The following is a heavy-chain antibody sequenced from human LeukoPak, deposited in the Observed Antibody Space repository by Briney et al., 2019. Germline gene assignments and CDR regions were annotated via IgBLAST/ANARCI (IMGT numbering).Heavy chain of an antibody. D-gene: IGHD6-25*01. CDR2: IFYTGSA. J-gene: IGHJ4*02. Sequence: SETLSLTCTVSGVSINNGRYYWGWIRQPPGRRLEWIGSIFYTGSAHYHPSFESRVVITIDTANNQFSLRLPSVTAADTAVYFCVRRGIAAAAHFDFWGQGSLVTVSS. V-gene: IGHV4-39*01. CDR1: GVSINNGRYY. CDR3: VRRGIAAAAHFDF.